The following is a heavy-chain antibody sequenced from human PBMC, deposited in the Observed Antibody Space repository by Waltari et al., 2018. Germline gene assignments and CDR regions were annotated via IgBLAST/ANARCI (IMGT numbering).Heavy chain of an antibody. CDR1: GFTFSSYS. CDR3: ARASGSYCDY. V-gene: IGHV3-48*04. Sequence: EVQLVESGGGLVQPGGSLRLSCAASGFTFSSYSLNWVRQAPGKGLEWVSYISSSSSTIYYADSVKGRFTISRDNAKNSLYLQMNSLRAEDTAVYYCARASGSYCDYWGQGTLVTVSS. CDR2: ISSSSSTI. D-gene: IGHD1-26*01. J-gene: IGHJ4*02.